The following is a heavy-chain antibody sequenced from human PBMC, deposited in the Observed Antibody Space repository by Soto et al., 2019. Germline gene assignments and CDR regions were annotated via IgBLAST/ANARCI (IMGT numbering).Heavy chain of an antibody. D-gene: IGHD1-26*01. Sequence: SETLSLTCTVSGGSISSGGYYWSWIRQHSGKGLEWIGYIYYSGSTYYNPSLKSRVTISVDTSKNQFSLKLSSVTAADTAVYYCARDRVEWELQNYYYGMDVWGQGTTVTVSS. J-gene: IGHJ6*02. CDR2: IYYSGST. V-gene: IGHV4-31*03. CDR3: ARDRVEWELQNYYYGMDV. CDR1: GGSISSGGYY.